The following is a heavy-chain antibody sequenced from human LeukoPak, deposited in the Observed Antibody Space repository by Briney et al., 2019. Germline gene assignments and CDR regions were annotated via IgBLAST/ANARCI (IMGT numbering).Heavy chain of an antibody. D-gene: IGHD3-3*01. CDR3: ARTFGVALGWFDP. J-gene: IGHJ5*02. CDR1: GYTFTGYY. Sequence: GASVTVSCKASGYTFTGYYMHWVRQAPGQGLEWMGWINPNSGGTNYAQKFQGRVTMTRDTSISTAYMELSRLRSDDTAVYYCARTFGVALGWFDPWGQGTLVTVSS. V-gene: IGHV1-2*02. CDR2: INPNSGGT.